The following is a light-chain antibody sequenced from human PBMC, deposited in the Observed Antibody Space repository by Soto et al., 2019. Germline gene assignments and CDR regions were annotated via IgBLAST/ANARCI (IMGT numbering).Light chain of an antibody. V-gene: IGLV2-14*03. Sequence: QSVLTQPASVSGSPGQSITISCTGTSSDVGGYNYVSWYQHHPGKPPKLIIYDVSNRPSGVSIRFSGSKSDNTASLTIAGPQPEDEADYHCSSYTTSNTRQIVFGTGTKVTVL. CDR2: DVS. J-gene: IGLJ1*01. CDR1: SSDVGGYNY. CDR3: SSYTTSNTRQIV.